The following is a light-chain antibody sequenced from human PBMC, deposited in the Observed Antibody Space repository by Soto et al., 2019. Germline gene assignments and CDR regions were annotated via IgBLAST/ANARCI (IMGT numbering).Light chain of an antibody. J-gene: IGKJ4*01. CDR2: WAS. Sequence: DIVMTQSPDSLAVSLGERATINCKSSQSVLYSSNNKNYLAWYQQKPGQPPKLLIYWASTREYGVPDRFSGSVSGTDFTLTIISLQAEDVAVYFCQQYYSTLALTFGGGTKVEIK. V-gene: IGKV4-1*01. CDR3: QQYYSTLALT. CDR1: QSVLYSSNNKNY.